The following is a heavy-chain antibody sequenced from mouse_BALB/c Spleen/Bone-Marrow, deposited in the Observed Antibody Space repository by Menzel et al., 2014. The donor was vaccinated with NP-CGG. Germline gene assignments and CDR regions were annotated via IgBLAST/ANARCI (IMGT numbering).Heavy chain of an antibody. D-gene: IGHD2-3*01. CDR2: INPGSGST. J-gene: IGHJ2*01. Sequence: QVQLQQPGAELVRPGTSVKVSCKASGYAFTDYLMEWLKQRPGQGLEWIGVINPGSGSTNYNEKFKDKATLTADKSSSTAYMQHSSLTSDDSAVYFCARYDGYFDYWGQGTIRTGAS. CDR1: GYAFTDYL. V-gene: IGHV1-54*01. CDR3: ARYDGYFDY.